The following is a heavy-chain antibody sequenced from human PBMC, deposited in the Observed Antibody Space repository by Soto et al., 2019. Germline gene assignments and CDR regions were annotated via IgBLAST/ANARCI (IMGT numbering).Heavy chain of an antibody. Sequence: EVQLVETGGGLIHPGGSLRLSCAASGFTVSNNHMNWVRQTPGKRLEWVSITFSDDSTYYADSVKGRFTFSRDNSKNTLYLQMDSLRAEDTAVYVCAKDENWSYDLWGRGALVTVSS. CDR2: TFSDDST. CDR1: GFTVSNNH. V-gene: IGHV3-53*02. J-gene: IGHJ2*01. CDR3: AKDENWSYDL.